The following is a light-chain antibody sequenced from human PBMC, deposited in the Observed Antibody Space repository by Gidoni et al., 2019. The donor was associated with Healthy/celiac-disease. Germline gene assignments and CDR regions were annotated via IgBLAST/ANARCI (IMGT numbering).Light chain of an antibody. CDR2: AAS. J-gene: IGKJ4*01. CDR1: QSISSY. Sequence: IQLTQSPSSLSASVGDRVTITCRASQSISSYLNWYQQKPGKAPKLLIYAASSLQSGVPSRFSGSGSGTDFTLTICSLQPEDFATYYCQQSYSTPFTFGGXTKVEIK. V-gene: IGKV1-39*01. CDR3: QQSYSTPFT.